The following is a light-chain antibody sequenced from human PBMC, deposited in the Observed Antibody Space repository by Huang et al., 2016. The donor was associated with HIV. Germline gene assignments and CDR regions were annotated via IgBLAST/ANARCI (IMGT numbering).Light chain of an antibody. CDR1: QSVSSSY. CDR3: QQYGGSPIT. Sequence: EIVLTQSPGTLSLSPGERATLSCRASQSVSSSYLACYQQKPGQAPRLLIYGASSRATGIPDRFSGSGSGTDFTLTISRLEPEDFAVYYCQQYGGSPITFGQGSRLEIK. J-gene: IGKJ5*01. V-gene: IGKV3-20*01. CDR2: GAS.